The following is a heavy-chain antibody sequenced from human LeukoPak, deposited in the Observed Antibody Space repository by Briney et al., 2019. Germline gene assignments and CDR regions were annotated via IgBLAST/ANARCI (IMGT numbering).Heavy chain of an antibody. CDR2: IYYIGST. CDR1: GGSISSSSYY. Sequence: TSETLSLTCTVSGGSISSSSYYWGWIRQPPGKGLEWIGSIYYIGSTYYNPSLKSRVTISVDTSKNQFSLKLSSVPAADTVVYYCARGRGSCSGGSCKHLRTPRPFAYWGQGTLVTVSS. V-gene: IGHV4-39*07. CDR3: ARGRGSCSGGSCKHLRTPRPFAY. J-gene: IGHJ4*02. D-gene: IGHD2-15*01.